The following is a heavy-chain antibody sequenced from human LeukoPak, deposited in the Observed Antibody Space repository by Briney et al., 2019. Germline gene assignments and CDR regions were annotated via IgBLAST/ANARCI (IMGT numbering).Heavy chain of an antibody. Sequence: GGSLRLSCEASGLTSTTKCIHPVRQAPGKGLEWVAGISNGGSYKYYADSVKGRFTISRDNSRNTLYLQMNSLRPDDTALYYCAKPRGGDSWAFDTWGQGTMVAVSS. D-gene: IGHD2-21*02. J-gene: IGHJ3*02. CDR2: ISNGGSYK. CDR3: AKPRGGDSWAFDT. V-gene: IGHV3-30*18. CDR1: GLTSTTKC.